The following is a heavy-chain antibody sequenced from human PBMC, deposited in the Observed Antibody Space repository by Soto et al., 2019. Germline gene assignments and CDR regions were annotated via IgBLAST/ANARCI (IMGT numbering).Heavy chain of an antibody. D-gene: IGHD3-22*01. Sequence: PGGSLRLSCAASGFTFSSYGMHWVRQAPGKGLEWVAVISYDGSNKYYADSVKGRFTISXXXXXXXXXXXXXXLRAEDTAVYYCAKTYYYDSSGPSVFDYWGQGTLVTVSS. J-gene: IGHJ4*02. CDR1: GFTFSSYG. CDR2: ISYDGSNK. CDR3: AKTYYYDSSGPSVFDY. V-gene: IGHV3-30*18.